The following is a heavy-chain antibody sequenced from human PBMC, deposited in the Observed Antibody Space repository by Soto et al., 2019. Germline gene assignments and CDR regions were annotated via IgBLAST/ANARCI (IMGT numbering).Heavy chain of an antibody. CDR3: ARLHGYCISSSCHGHYAMDV. V-gene: IGHV4-39*01. Sequence: TSETQSLTCTVSNAPVASSTYTWGWIRQPPGKGLEWIGSIYNSGRTYYNPSLNSRVTVSVDTSKNQFSLRVTSVTAADTAVYYCARLHGYCISSSCHGHYAMDVWGQGTTVT. CDR1: NAPVASSTYT. CDR2: IYNSGRT. J-gene: IGHJ6*02. D-gene: IGHD2-2*01.